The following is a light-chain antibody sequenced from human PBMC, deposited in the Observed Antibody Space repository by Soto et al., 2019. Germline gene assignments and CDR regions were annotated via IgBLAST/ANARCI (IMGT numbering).Light chain of an antibody. Sequence: EIVMTQSPGTLSLSPGERATLSCRASQSVSSSYLAWYQQKPGQAPRLLIYGASSRATGIPDRFSGSGSGTDFTLTSSRLEPEDVAVYYCQQYGSSPGTFDQGTKLEIK. J-gene: IGKJ2*01. CDR3: QQYGSSPGT. V-gene: IGKV3-20*01. CDR2: GAS. CDR1: QSVSSSY.